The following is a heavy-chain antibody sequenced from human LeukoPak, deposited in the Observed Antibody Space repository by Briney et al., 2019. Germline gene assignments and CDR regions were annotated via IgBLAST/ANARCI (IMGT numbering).Heavy chain of an antibody. CDR1: GFTFSSYG. CDR3: AKATCYYEEPPTFFDY. D-gene: IGHD3-22*01. Sequence: GGSLRLSCAASGFTFSSYGMSWVRQAPGKGLEWVSAISGSSGSTYYADSVKGRFTISRDNSKNTLYLQMNSLRAEDTAVYYCAKATCYYEEPPTFFDYWGQGTLVTVSS. V-gene: IGHV3-23*01. CDR2: ISGSSGST. J-gene: IGHJ4*02.